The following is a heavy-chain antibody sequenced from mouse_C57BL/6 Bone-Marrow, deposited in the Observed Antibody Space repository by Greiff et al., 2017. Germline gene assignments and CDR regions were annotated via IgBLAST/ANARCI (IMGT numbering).Heavy chain of an antibody. CDR3: ARDRFTTVVATDYAMDY. CDR2: ISYDGSN. D-gene: IGHD1-1*01. Sequence: ESGPGLVKPSQSLSLTCSVTGYSITSGYYWNWIRQFPGNKLEWMGYISYDGSNNYNPSLKNRISITRDTSKNQFFLKLNSVTTEDTATYYCARDRFTTVVATDYAMDYWGQGTSVTVSS. CDR1: GYSITSGYY. J-gene: IGHJ4*01. V-gene: IGHV3-6*01.